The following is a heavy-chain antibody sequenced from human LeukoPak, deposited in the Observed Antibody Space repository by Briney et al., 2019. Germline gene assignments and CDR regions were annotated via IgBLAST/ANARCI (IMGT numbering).Heavy chain of an antibody. D-gene: IGHD6-6*01. CDR1: GGSISSGSYY. J-gene: IGHJ4*02. V-gene: IGHV4-61*02. Sequence: SETLSLTCTVSGGSISSGSYYWSWIRQPAGKGLEWIGRIYTSGSTNYNPSLKSRVTISVDTSKNQFSLKLTSVTAADTAVYYCARAGFALAPHRGTPFDYWGQGTLVTVSS. CDR3: ARAGFALAPHRGTPFDY. CDR2: IYTSGST.